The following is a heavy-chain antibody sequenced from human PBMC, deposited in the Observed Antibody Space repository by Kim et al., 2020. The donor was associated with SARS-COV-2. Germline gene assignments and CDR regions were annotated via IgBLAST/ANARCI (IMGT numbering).Heavy chain of an antibody. J-gene: IGHJ4*02. Sequence: GGSLRLSCAASGFTFSGYAMHWVRQAPGKGLEWVAVIWYDGSNKYYADSVKGRFTISRDNSKNTLYLQMNSLRAEDTAVYYCAKDRRTIGIAVAAHGGGLDYWGQGTLVTVSS. CDR1: GFTFSGYA. D-gene: IGHD6-19*01. CDR2: IWYDGSNK. V-gene: IGHV3-33*06. CDR3: AKDRRTIGIAVAAHGGGLDY.